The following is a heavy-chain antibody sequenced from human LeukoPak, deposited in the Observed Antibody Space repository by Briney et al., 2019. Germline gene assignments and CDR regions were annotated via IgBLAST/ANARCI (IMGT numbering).Heavy chain of an antibody. J-gene: IGHJ4*02. Sequence: SETLSLTCSVSGGSIGSTTYYWGWIRQPPGKGLEWIGSIYYSGSTYYNPSLKSRVTISVDTSKNQFSLKLSSVTAADTAVYYCARRAFRYSLDYWGQGTLVTVSS. CDR3: ARRAFRYSLDY. CDR1: GGSIGSTTYY. CDR2: IYYSGST. D-gene: IGHD6-13*01. V-gene: IGHV4-39*07.